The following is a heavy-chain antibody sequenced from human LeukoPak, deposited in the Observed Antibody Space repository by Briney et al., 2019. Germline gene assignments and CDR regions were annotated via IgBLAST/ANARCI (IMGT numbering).Heavy chain of an antibody. Sequence: GGSLRLSCAASGFTFDDYTMHWVRQAPGKGLEWVSLISWDGGSTYYADSVKGRFTISRDNSKSSLYLQMNSLRTEDTALYYCAKGGEWELLSLYDLDYWGQGTLVTVSS. CDR2: ISWDGGST. D-gene: IGHD1-26*01. V-gene: IGHV3-43*01. J-gene: IGHJ4*02. CDR3: AKGGEWELLSLYDLDY. CDR1: GFTFDDYT.